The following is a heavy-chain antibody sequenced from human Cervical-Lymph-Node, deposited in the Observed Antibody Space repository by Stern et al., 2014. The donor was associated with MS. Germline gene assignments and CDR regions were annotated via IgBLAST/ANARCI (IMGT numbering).Heavy chain of an antibody. Sequence: QVQLMQSGAEVKKPGASVKVSCKTSGYIFTGYYIHWVRQAPGHGLEWMAWIHPNTGGTKYAQKFQGRVTMSRDTSISTAYVELSSLTSDDTAVYYCARDQRGITIFGVVTDYYYLGMDVWGQGTTVTVSS. CDR2: IHPNTGGT. CDR3: ARDQRGITIFGVVTDYYYLGMDV. D-gene: IGHD3-3*01. CDR1: GYIFTGYY. J-gene: IGHJ6*02. V-gene: IGHV1-2*02.